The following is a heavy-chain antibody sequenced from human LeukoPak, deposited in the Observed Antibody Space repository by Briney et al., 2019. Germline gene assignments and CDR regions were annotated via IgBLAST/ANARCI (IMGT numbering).Heavy chain of an antibody. D-gene: IGHD3-22*01. V-gene: IGHV4-59*08. Sequence: PSETLSLTCTVSGASINNNFWTWLRQPPGKGLEWIGYIYSSGSANYNPSLKSRVIISRDTSKNQISLNLTSVTAADTALYFCARHRDYYDTWGHGTLVTVSS. J-gene: IGHJ4*01. CDR1: GASINNNF. CDR3: ARHRDYYDT. CDR2: IYSSGSA.